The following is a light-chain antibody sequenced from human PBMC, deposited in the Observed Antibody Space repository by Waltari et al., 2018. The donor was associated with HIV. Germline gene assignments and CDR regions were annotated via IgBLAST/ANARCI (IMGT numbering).Light chain of an antibody. CDR1: NIRTKS. Sequence: YVLTQPPSVSVAPGQTARITCGGHNIRTKSVHWYQQKPGQAPVLVVYDDVDRPSGIPERFSGSNSGNTATLTISRVDAGDEADYYCQVWDSGSEPPVVFGGGTKLTVL. V-gene: IGLV3-21*02. CDR3: QVWDSGSEPPVV. J-gene: IGLJ2*01. CDR2: DDV.